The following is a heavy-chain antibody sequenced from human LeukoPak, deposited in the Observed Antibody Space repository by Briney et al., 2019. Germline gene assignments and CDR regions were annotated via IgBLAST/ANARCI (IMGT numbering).Heavy chain of an antibody. V-gene: IGHV3-74*01. Sequence: GGSLRLSCAASGFTFSSYWMHWVRQAPGKGLVWVSRINSDGSSTSYAGSVKGRFTISRDNAKNTLYLQMNSLRVEDTAVYYCARVGATAGLGYWGQGTLVTVSS. J-gene: IGHJ4*02. CDR1: GFTFSSYW. D-gene: IGHD1-26*01. CDR3: ARVGATAGLGY. CDR2: INSDGSST.